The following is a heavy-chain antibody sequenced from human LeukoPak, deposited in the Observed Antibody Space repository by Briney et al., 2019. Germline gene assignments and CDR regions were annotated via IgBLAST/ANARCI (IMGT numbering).Heavy chain of an antibody. V-gene: IGHV4-34*01. CDR1: GGSFSGYY. D-gene: IGHD2-2*01. Sequence: PSETLSLTCAVYGGSFSGYYWSWIRQPPGKGLEWIGEINHSGSTNYNPSLKSRVTISVDTSKNQFSLKLSSVTAADTAVYYCARLKDIVVVPAAMYDYWGQGTLVTVSS. J-gene: IGHJ4*02. CDR3: ARLKDIVVVPAAMYDY. CDR2: INHSGST.